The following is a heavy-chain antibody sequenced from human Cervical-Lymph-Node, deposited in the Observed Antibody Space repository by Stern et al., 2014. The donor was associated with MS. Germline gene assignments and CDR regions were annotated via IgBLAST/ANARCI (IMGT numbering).Heavy chain of an antibody. Sequence: EVQLVQSGAELIRPGESLKISCKGSGFKFSIYWIAWVRQMPGKGLEWMGIIYPGDSETRYSPSFQGQVTMSADKSTSAAYLQWSSLNASDPAMYFCARQTTAWASDVWGQGTLVTVSS. V-gene: IGHV5-51*01. CDR3: ARQTTAWASDV. J-gene: IGHJ4*02. CDR1: GFKFSIYW. D-gene: IGHD1-14*01. CDR2: IYPGDSET.